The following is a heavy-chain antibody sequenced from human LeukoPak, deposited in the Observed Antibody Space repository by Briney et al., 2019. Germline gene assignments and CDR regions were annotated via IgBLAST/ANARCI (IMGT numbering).Heavy chain of an antibody. CDR2: IKRKSDGGRT. CDR1: GFTRSNAW. Sequence: GGSLRLSCTASGFTRSNAWMSWFRQAPGKGLEWVGRIKRKSDGGRTDYAAPLKGRFTVSRDDSKNTLYLQMNSLKTEDTAVYYCTTQWLIGPFVDYWGQGTLVTVSS. D-gene: IGHD6-19*01. V-gene: IGHV3-15*01. J-gene: IGHJ4*02. CDR3: TTQWLIGPFVDY.